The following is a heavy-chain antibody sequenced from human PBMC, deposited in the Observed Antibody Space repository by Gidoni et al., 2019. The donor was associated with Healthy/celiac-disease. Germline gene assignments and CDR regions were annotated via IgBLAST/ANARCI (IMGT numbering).Heavy chain of an antibody. CDR1: GFTFSSYS. CDR3: ARALRPVGLRFLEWQFPLDY. D-gene: IGHD3-3*01. Sequence: EVQLVESGGGLVKPGGSLRLSCAASGFTFSSYSMNWVRQAPGKGLEWVSSISSSSSYISDADSVKGRFTISRDNAKNSLYLQMNSLRAEDTAVYYCARALRPVGLRFLEWQFPLDYWGQGTLVTVSS. J-gene: IGHJ4*02. V-gene: IGHV3-21*01. CDR2: ISSSSSYI.